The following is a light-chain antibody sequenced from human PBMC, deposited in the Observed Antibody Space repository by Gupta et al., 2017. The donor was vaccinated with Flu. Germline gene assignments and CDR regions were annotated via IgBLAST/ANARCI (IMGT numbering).Light chain of an antibody. J-gene: IGKJ1*01. Sequence: SISCRSSQSLLHSNGYNYLDWYLQRPGQSPPLLIYLGSNRASGVPDRFSGSGSGTDFTLKISRVEAEDVGVYYCMQALQTPAFGQGTKVEIK. CDR2: LGS. V-gene: IGKV2-28*01. CDR1: QSLLHSNGYNY. CDR3: MQALQTPA.